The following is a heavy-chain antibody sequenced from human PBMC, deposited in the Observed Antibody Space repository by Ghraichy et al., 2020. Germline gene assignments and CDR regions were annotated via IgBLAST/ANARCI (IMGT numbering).Heavy chain of an antibody. CDR1: GLTFISFT. J-gene: IGHJ4*02. CDR2: ITSSSSFI. Sequence: GGSLRLSCAASGLTFISFTLNWVRQAPGKGLEWVASITSSSSFIYYADSVKGRFTISRDDATNSVYLQMDSLGAEDTAVYYCTRVTSVTANWGQGTLFTVSS. D-gene: IGHD2-21*02. V-gene: IGHV3-21*01. CDR3: TRVTSVTAN.